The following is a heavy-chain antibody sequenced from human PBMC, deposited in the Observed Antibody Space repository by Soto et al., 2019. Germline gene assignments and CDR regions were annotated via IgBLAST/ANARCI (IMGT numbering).Heavy chain of an antibody. J-gene: IGHJ5*02. Sequence: SATLSLTSTFSRAYTSGAHCSWIRKSAGKGLEWIGRIYATGTTDYNPSLKSRVMMSVDTSKKQFSLKLRSVTAADTAVYYCVRDGTKTLRDWFDPWGQGISVTVSS. CDR2: IYATGTT. D-gene: IGHD1-1*01. CDR1: RAYTSGAH. V-gene: IGHV4-4*07. CDR3: VRDGTKTLRDWFDP.